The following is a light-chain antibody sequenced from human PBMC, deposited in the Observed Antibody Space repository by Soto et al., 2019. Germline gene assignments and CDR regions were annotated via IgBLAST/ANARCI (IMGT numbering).Light chain of an antibody. CDR2: DVS. V-gene: IGLV2-14*01. Sequence: QSVLTQPASVSGSPGQSITISCTGTSSDVGAYNYVFWYQQHPGKAPKLMIYDVSDRPSGVSNRLSASKSGNTASLTISGLQAEDEADYYCTSYTTSSPLVLGGGTKRTVL. J-gene: IGLJ2*01. CDR3: TSYTTSSPLV. CDR1: SSDVGAYNY.